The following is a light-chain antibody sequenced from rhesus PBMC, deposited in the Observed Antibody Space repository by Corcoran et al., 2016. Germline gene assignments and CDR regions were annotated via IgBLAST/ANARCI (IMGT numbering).Light chain of an antibody. Sequence: DVVMTQSPLSLPITPGQPASISCRSSQSLLHSDGKTYLHWLQQKPGPPPRRLIYRVSNRDSGVPDRVSGSGAGTEFTLKISRVEAEDVGVYYCMQGTHLPFTFGPGTKLDIK. CDR3: MQGTHLPFT. J-gene: IGKJ3*01. CDR1: QSLLHSDGKTY. CDR2: RVS. V-gene: IGKV2S9*01.